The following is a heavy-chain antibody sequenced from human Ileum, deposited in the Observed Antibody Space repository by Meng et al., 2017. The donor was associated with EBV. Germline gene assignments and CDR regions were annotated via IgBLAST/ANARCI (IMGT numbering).Heavy chain of an antibody. J-gene: IGHJ4*02. CDR2: IYYSGST. V-gene: IGHV4-59*08. CDR1: GGSISSYY. Sequence: QVHLQGSGPGLVKPSETLSLTCTVSGGSISSYYWSWIRQPPGKGLEWIGYIYYSGSTNYNPSFKSRVTISVDTSKNQFSLNLSSVTAADTAVYYCARGGWSLDYWGQGTLVTVSS. CDR3: ARGGWSLDY. D-gene: IGHD2-15*01.